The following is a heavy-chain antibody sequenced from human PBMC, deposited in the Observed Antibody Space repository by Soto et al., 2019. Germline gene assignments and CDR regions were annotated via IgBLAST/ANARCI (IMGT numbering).Heavy chain of an antibody. CDR2: IIPILGIA. D-gene: IGHD1-7*01. CDR1: GGTFSSYT. J-gene: IGHJ6*03. V-gene: IGHV1-69*02. Sequence: QVQLVQSGAEVKKPGSSVKVSCKASGGTFSSYTISWVRQAPGQVLEWMGRIIPILGIANYAQKFQGRVTITADKSTSTAYRELSSLRSEDTAVYYCVLVDKITGTTADYYYYMDVWGKGTTVTVSS. CDR3: VLVDKITGTTADYYYYMDV.